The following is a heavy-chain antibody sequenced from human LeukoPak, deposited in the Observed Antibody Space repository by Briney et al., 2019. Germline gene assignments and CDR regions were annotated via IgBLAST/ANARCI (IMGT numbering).Heavy chain of an antibody. V-gene: IGHV4-34*01. CDR1: GGSFSVYY. J-gene: IGHJ5*02. Sequence: SETLSLTCAVYGGSFSVYYWSWIRQPPGKGLEWIGEINHSGSTNYNPSLKSRVTISVDTSKNQFSLKLSSVTAADTAVYYCARVDYDILTGPSRFDPWGQGTLVTVSS. CDR3: ARVDYDILTGPSRFDP. D-gene: IGHD3-9*01. CDR2: INHSGST.